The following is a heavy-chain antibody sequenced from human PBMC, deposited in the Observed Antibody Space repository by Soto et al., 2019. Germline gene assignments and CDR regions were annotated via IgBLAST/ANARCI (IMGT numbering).Heavy chain of an antibody. CDR3: AKGGIDGSSGYYFDWFDP. Sequence: GGSLRLSCAASGFTFSSYSMNWVRQAPGKGLEWVSSISSSSSYIYYADSVKGRFTISRDNAKNSLYLQMNSLRAEDTAVYYCAKGGIDGSSGYYFDWFDPWGQGTLVTVSS. V-gene: IGHV3-21*04. J-gene: IGHJ5*02. CDR1: GFTFSSYS. D-gene: IGHD3-22*01. CDR2: ISSSSSYI.